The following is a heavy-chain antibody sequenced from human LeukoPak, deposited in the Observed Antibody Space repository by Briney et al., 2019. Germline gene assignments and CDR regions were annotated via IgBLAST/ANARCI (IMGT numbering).Heavy chain of an antibody. CDR3: AKEGGASSGPFDY. J-gene: IGHJ4*02. CDR2: IRYDGSNK. Sequence: GGSLRLSCAASGFTFSTFWMNWVRQAPGKGLEWVAFIRYDGSNKYYADSVKGRFTISRDNSKNTLYLQMNSLRAEDTAVYYCAKEGGASSGPFDYWGQGTLVTVSS. CDR1: GFTFSTFW. D-gene: IGHD3-22*01. V-gene: IGHV3-30*02.